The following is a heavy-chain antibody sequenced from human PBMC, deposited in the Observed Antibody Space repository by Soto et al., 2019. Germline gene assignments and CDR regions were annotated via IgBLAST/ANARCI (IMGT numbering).Heavy chain of an antibody. CDR1: GFTFSSYS. D-gene: IGHD6-6*01. Sequence: GGSLRLSCAASGFTFSSYSMNWVRQAPGKGLEWVSYISSSSSTIYYADSVKGRFTISRDNAKNSLYLQMNSLRAEDTAVYYCARRPIFSIAARRPLTRYYYYYYMDVWGKGTTVTVSS. CDR2: ISSSSSTI. J-gene: IGHJ6*03. CDR3: ARRPIFSIAARRPLTRYYYYYYMDV. V-gene: IGHV3-48*01.